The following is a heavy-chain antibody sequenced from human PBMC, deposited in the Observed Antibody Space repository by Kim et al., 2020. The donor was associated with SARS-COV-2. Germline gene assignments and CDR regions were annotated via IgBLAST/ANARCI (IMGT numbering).Heavy chain of an antibody. V-gene: IGHV3-53*01. D-gene: IGHD2-2*01. CDR2: IYSGGST. J-gene: IGHJ3*02. CDR1: GFTVSSNY. Sequence: GGSLRLSCAASGFTVSSNYMSWVRQAPGKGLEWVSVIYSGGSTYYADSVKGRFTISRDNSKNTLYLQMNSLRAEDTAVYYCARVVVPAARGAFDIWGQGTMVTVSS. CDR3: ARVVVPAARGAFDI.